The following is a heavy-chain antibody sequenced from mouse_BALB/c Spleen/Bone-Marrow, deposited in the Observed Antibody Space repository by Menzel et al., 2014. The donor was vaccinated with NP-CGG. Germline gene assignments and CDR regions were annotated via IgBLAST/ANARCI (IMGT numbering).Heavy chain of an antibody. Sequence: EEKLVESGGGWVQPGGSLRLSCETSGFTFTDYYMSWVSQPPGKALEWLGFIRNKPYGYTTEYSASVTGRFTISRDNSQSILYLQMNTLRVEDSATYYCTRDMGLLRLDYLGQGTTRTGSS. CDR1: GFTFTDYY. V-gene: IGHV7-3*02. D-gene: IGHD2-4*01. J-gene: IGHJ2*01. CDR2: IRNKPYGYTT. CDR3: TRDMGLLRLDY.